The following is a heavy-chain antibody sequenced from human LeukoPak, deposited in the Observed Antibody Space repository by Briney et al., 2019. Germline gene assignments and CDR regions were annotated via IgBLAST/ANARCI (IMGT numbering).Heavy chain of an antibody. Sequence: ASVKVSCKASGYTFTSYDINWVRQATGQGLEWRGWMNPNSGNTGYAQKFQGRVTMTRNTSISTAYMELSSLRSEDTAVYYCARGLRKTEYAFDIWGQGTMVTVSS. CDR1: GYTFTSYD. V-gene: IGHV1-8*01. J-gene: IGHJ3*02. CDR3: ARGLRKTEYAFDI. CDR2: MNPNSGNT.